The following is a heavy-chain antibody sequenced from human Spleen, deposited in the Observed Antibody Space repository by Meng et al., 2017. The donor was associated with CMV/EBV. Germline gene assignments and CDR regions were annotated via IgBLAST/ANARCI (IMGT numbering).Heavy chain of an antibody. Sequence: GESLKISCAASGFTFSSYWMSWVRQAPGKGLEWVANIKQDGSETYYVDSVKGRFTISRDNAKNSLYLQMNSLRAEDTAVYYCAREALTYYGMDVWGQGTTVTVSS. CDR3: AREALTYYGMDV. CDR2: IKQDGSET. V-gene: IGHV3-7*03. J-gene: IGHJ6*02. D-gene: IGHD2-21*02. CDR1: GFTFSSYW.